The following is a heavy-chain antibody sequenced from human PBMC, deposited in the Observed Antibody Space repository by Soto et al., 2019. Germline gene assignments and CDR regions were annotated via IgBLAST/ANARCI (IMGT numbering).Heavy chain of an antibody. CDR3: ALGSWSGETFDI. V-gene: IGHV1-69*02. CDR1: GGTFNVYT. Sequence: QVQLVQSGAEVKKPGSSVKVSCKASGGTFNVYTIIWVRQAPGQGLEWMGRIIPMLAITNYAQRFQGRVTLTADTSTTTAYMELRSLTSEDTAVYYCALGSWSGETFDIWGQGTVVTVSS. D-gene: IGHD6-13*01. CDR2: IIPMLAIT. J-gene: IGHJ3*02.